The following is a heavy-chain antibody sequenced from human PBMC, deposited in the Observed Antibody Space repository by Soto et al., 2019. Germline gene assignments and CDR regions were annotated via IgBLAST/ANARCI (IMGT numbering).Heavy chain of an antibody. CDR1: GYPFINFG. V-gene: IGHV1-18*01. Sequence: XSVKVSCKASGYPFINFGINWVRQAPGQGLEWMGWISPYNDDTKYAQKFQGRVAMTTDTSTNTAYMELRSLRYDDTAVYYCGRTESGSYLEWGQGTLVTVSS. D-gene: IGHD1-26*01. CDR2: ISPYNDDT. J-gene: IGHJ4*02. CDR3: GRTESGSYLE.